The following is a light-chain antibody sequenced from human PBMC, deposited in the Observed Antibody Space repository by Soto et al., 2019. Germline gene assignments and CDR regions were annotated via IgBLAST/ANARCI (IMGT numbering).Light chain of an antibody. J-gene: IGKJ3*01. CDR2: GAS. CDR3: QQYGSTPL. CDR1: QTISDNY. V-gene: IGKV3-20*01. Sequence: EVVLTQSPGTLYLSPGERATLSCRASQTISDNYLAWYQKKPGQAPRLLIYGASSRVTGIPDRFSGSGSGTDFTLTISRLEPEDFAVYYCQQYGSTPLFGPGTKLEIK.